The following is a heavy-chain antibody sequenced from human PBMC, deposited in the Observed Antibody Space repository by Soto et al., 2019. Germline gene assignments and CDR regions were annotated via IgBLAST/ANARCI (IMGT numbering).Heavy chain of an antibody. CDR1: GGTFSTYA. J-gene: IGHJ4*02. D-gene: IGHD3-22*01. CDR2: IIPLFGTA. Sequence: SSVKVSGKASGGTFSTYAIAWVRQAPGQGLEWMGGIIPLFGTAKYAQNFQGRITITADESTNTAYMELRSLRSQDTAVYYCARGVHYDSSGYHYFYWGQGSLVTVSS. CDR3: ARGVHYDSSGYHYFY. V-gene: IGHV1-69*13.